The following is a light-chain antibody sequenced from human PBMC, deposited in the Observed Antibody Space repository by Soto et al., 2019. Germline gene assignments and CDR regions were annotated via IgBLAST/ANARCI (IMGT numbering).Light chain of an antibody. J-gene: IGLJ1*01. Sequence: QSVLTQPASVSGSPGQSITISCTGTSSDVGDYDFVSWYQQHPGVAPKLMIYEVRNRPSGVSNRFSGSKSGNTASLTISGLQTEDEADYYCSSYTSDSAFYVFGGGTKLTVL. CDR3: SSYTSDSAFYV. CDR2: EVR. V-gene: IGLV2-14*01. CDR1: SSDVGDYDF.